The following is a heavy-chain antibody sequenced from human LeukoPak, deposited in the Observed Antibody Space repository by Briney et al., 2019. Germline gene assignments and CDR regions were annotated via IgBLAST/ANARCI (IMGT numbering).Heavy chain of an antibody. CDR1: GFTFSSYG. V-gene: IGHV3-30*03. CDR3: ARDHGDRVVGATSPDY. J-gene: IGHJ4*02. CDR2: ISYDGSNK. Sequence: PGGSLRLSCAASGFTFSSYGMHWVRQAPGRGLEWVAVISYDGSNKYYADSVKGRFTISRDNSKNTLYLQMNSLRAEDTAVYYCARDHGDRVVGATSPDYWGQGTLVTVSS. D-gene: IGHD1-26*01.